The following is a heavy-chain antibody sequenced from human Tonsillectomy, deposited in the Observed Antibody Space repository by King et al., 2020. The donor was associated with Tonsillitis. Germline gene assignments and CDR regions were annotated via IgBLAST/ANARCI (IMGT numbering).Heavy chain of an antibody. V-gene: IGHV4-39*07. J-gene: IGHJ4*02. CDR3: ARPLYDGSGGFAY. Sequence: QLQESGPGLVKPSETLSLTCTVSGGSISSSTYYWGWIRQPPGKGLEWIGSIYYSGSTYYNPSLKSRVTISIDTSKNQFSLKLSSVTAADTAVYYCARPLYDGSGGFAYWGQGTLVAVSS. D-gene: IGHD3-10*01. CDR2: IYYSGST. CDR1: GGSISSSTYY.